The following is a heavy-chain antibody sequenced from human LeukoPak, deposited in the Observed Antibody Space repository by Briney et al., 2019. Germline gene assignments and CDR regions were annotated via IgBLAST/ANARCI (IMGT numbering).Heavy chain of an antibody. V-gene: IGHV3-74*03. CDR1: GFTFSSYW. Sequence: GGSLRLSCAASGFTFSSYWMHWVGQAPGKGLVWVSRIDRHGSRTKYADSVEGRFTISRDNAKNTLYMQMNSLRAEDTAVYYCARELPGQYNWFLDLWGRGTLVTVSS. CDR2: IDRHGSRT. D-gene: IGHD1-1*01. CDR3: ARELPGQYNWFLDL. J-gene: IGHJ2*01.